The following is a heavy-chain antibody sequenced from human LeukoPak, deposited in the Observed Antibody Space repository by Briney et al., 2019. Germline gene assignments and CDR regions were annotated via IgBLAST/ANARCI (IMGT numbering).Heavy chain of an antibody. V-gene: IGHV3-74*01. J-gene: IGHJ4*02. CDR1: GFTFSSYW. CDR3: ARHDSRGY. D-gene: IGHD3-22*01. CDR2: INTDGSTT. Sequence: GGSLRLSCAASGFTFSSYWMHWVRQAPGKGLLWVSRINTDGSTTTYTDSVKGRFTISRDNAKNTLYLQMNSLRAEDTAVYYCARHDSRGYWGQGTLVTVSS.